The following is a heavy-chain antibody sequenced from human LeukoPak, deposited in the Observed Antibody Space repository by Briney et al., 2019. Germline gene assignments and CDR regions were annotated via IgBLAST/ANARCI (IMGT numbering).Heavy chain of an antibody. D-gene: IGHD3-22*01. CDR1: GGSIISSSYY. J-gene: IGHJ4*02. Sequence: SETLSLTCTVSGGSIISSSYYWGWISQPPGKGLEWIGSIYYSGNTYYNPSLKSRVTISVDTSKNQFSLKLSSVTAADTAVYYCARLGSTGYYDSSGSRRAALDYWGQGTLVTVSS. CDR2: IYYSGNT. V-gene: IGHV4-39*01. CDR3: ARLGSTGYYDSSGSRRAALDY.